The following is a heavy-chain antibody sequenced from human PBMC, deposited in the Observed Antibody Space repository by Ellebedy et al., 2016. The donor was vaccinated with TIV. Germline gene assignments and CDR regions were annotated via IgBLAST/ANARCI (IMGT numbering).Heavy chain of an antibody. J-gene: IGHJ5*02. CDR2: VYYTGST. Sequence: GSLRLSCTVSGDSISGNFWSWIRQPPGKGLEWIGRVYYTGSTNYNPLLKTRVTISIDPTKNLISLNLNSVTAADSALYFCARQRQDWFDLWGQGSLVTVSS. CDR3: ARQRQDWFDL. CDR1: GDSISGNF. V-gene: IGHV4-59*08.